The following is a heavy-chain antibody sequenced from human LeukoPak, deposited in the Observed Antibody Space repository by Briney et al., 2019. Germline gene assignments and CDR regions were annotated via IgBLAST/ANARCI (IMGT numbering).Heavy chain of an antibody. V-gene: IGHV1-69*13. D-gene: IGHD3-22*01. CDR3: ARPYDSSFSGAFDI. Sequence: SVKVSCKASGGTFSSYAISWVRQAPGQGLEWMGGIIPIFGTANYAQKFQGRVTITADESTSTAYVELSSLRSEDTAVYYCARPYDSSFSGAFDIWGQGTMVTVSS. J-gene: IGHJ3*02. CDR2: IIPIFGTA. CDR1: GGTFSSYA.